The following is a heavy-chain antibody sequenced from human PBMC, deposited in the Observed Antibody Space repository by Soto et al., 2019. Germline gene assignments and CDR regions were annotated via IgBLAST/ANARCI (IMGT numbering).Heavy chain of an antibody. J-gene: IGHJ6*02. Sequence: SLRLSCAASGFTFSSYWMSWVRQAPGKGLEWVANIKQDGSEKYYVDSVKGRFTISRDNAKNSLYLQMNSLRAEDTAVYYCALYCSSTSCSMHGMDVWGQGTTVTVSS. CDR3: ALYCSSTSCSMHGMDV. V-gene: IGHV3-7*02. CDR2: IKQDGSEK. CDR1: GFTFSSYW. D-gene: IGHD2-2*01.